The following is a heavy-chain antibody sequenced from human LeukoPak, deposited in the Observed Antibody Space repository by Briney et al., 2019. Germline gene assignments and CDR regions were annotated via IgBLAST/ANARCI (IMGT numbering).Heavy chain of an antibody. CDR2: IKQDGTEK. J-gene: IGHJ5*02. V-gene: IGHV3-7*02. Sequence: PGGSLRLSCAASGFTFRTYWMSWVRQAPGKGPEWVANIKQDGTEKYYVDSVRGRFTISRDNAKNSLYLQMNNLRAEDTGIYYCASITSTWTYDHWGQGALVTVSS. CDR3: ASITSTWTYDH. D-gene: IGHD2-2*01. CDR1: GFTFRTYW.